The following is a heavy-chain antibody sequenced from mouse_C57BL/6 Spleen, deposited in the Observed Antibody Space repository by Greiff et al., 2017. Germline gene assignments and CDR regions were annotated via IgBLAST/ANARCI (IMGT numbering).Heavy chain of an antibody. CDR3: ARRGSNYVAMDY. V-gene: IGHV1-82*01. CDR2: IYPGDGDT. Sequence: QVQLQQSGPELVKPGASVKISCKASGYAFSSSWMNWVKQRPGKGLEWIGRIYPGDGDTNYNGKFKGKATLTADKSSSTAYMQLSRLTSEDSAVYFCARRGSNYVAMDYWGQGTSVTVSS. CDR1: GYAFSSSW. J-gene: IGHJ4*01. D-gene: IGHD2-5*01.